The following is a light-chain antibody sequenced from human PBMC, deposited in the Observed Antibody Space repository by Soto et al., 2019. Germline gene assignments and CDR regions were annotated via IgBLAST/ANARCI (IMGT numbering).Light chain of an antibody. Sequence: QSALTQPASVSGSPGQSITISCTGTSSDVGGYNLVSWYQHHPGKAPKLMIYEGSKRPSGVSNRFSGSKSGNTASLTISGLQAEDEDDYYCCSYAGSSTWVFGGGTKPTVL. V-gene: IGLV2-23*01. J-gene: IGLJ3*02. CDR3: CSYAGSSTWV. CDR2: EGS. CDR1: SSDVGGYNL.